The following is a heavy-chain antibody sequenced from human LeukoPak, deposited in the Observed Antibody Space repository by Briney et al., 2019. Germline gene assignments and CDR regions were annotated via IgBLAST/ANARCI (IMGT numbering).Heavy chain of an antibody. V-gene: IGHV3-74*01. CDR1: GFTLRNYW. D-gene: IGHD6-6*01. Sequence: GGSLRLSCTASGFTLRNYWMHWVRQVPGKRLVWVSRISGDGSVTNYADSVQGRFTISRDNTKNILYLQINSLRSEDTAVYYCARYSSSSGGASYYLDYWGHGTLVTVSS. CDR2: ISGDGSVT. CDR3: ARYSSSSGGASYYLDY. J-gene: IGHJ4*01.